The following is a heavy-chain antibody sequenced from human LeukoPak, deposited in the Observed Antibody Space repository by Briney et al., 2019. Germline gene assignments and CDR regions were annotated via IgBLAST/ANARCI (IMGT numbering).Heavy chain of an antibody. Sequence: GGSLRLSCAACGFTFSSYGMHWVRQAPGKGLEWVAVISYDGSNKYYADSVKGRFTISRDNSKNTLYLQMNSLRAEDTAVYYCAKDSGGSYFAYWGQGTLVTVSS. V-gene: IGHV3-30*18. CDR2: ISYDGSNK. CDR1: GFTFSSYG. CDR3: AKDSGGSYFAY. D-gene: IGHD1-26*01. J-gene: IGHJ4*02.